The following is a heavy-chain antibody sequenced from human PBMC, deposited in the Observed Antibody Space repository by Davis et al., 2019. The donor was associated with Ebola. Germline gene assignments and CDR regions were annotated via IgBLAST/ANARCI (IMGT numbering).Heavy chain of an antibody. CDR1: GGSISSSRDY. Sequence: SETLSLTCTVSGGSISSSRDYWGWIRQPPGKGMEWIGSIYYSGSTYYNPSLKSRVTISVDTSKNQFSLKLSSVTAADTAVYYCATIRFLEWLLSNNWFDPWGQGTLVTVSS. CDR3: ATIRFLEWLLSNNWFDP. J-gene: IGHJ5*02. D-gene: IGHD3-3*01. CDR2: IYYSGST. V-gene: IGHV4-39*01.